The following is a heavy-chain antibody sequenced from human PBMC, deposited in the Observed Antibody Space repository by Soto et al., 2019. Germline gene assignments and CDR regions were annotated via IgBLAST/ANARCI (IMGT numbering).Heavy chain of an antibody. D-gene: IGHD2-8*01. J-gene: IGHJ4*02. CDR2: ISGSSDYT. Sequence: QEQLVESGGGLVKPGGSLRLSCVASGFSFSDYYMSWIRQAPGKGLEWLSYISGSSDYTNSADSVKGRFTISRDNAKNSLFLQMNNVRADDTAVYYCARDLASSSTNKFEFWGQGTLVTVSS. CDR3: ARDLASSSTNKFEF. CDR1: GFSFSDYY. V-gene: IGHV3-11*06.